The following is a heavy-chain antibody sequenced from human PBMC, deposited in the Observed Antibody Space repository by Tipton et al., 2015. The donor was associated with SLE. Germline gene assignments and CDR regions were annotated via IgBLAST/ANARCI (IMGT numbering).Heavy chain of an antibody. J-gene: IGHJ4*02. D-gene: IGHD1-1*01. CDR1: GFTFNYYW. V-gene: IGHV3-7*01. CDR3: VRDERAVFDY. CDR2: IKQDGNGK. Sequence: SLRLSCAASGFTFNYYWMTWVRQAPGKGLEWVANIKQDGNGKYYVDSVKGRFTISRDNAKKSVYLQMNNLRVEDTAVYYCVRDERAVFDYWGQGTLVSVSS.